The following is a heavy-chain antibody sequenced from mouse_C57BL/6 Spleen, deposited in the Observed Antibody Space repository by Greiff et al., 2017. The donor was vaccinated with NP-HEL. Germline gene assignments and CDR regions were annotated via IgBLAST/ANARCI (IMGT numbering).Heavy chain of an antibody. CDR2: FSSGGVYF. Sequence: EVQRVESGEGLLKPGGSLKLSCPPSESTFSTYALSWVRQTPEKRLRWFAYFSSGGVYFYYADTVKGRFTISRDNARNTLYLQMSSLKSEDTAMYYCTREDGSWFAYWGQGTLVTVSA. CDR3: TREDGSWFAY. D-gene: IGHD2-3*01. CDR1: ESTFSTYA. V-gene: IGHV5-9-1*02. J-gene: IGHJ3*01.